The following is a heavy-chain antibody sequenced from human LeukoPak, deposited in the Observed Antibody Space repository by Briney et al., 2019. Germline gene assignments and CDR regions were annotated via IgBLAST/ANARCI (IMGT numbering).Heavy chain of an antibody. CDR3: ARHARDCSSTSCYMIDY. CDR1: GYSISSGYY. J-gene: IGHJ4*02. CDR2: IYHSGST. Sequence: SETLSLTCAVSGYSISSGYYWGWIRQPPRKGLEWIGSIYHSGSTYYNPSLKSRVTISVDTSKNQFSLKLSSVTAADTAVYYCARHARDCSSTSCYMIDYWGQGTLVTVSS. D-gene: IGHD2-2*02. V-gene: IGHV4-38-2*01.